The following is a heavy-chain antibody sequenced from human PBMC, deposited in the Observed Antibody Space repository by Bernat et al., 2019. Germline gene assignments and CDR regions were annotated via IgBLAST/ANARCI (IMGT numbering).Heavy chain of an antibody. V-gene: IGHV3-23*04. D-gene: IGHD6-19*01. CDR2: VSGDGGGT. CDR3: AKFPMQWAHTRGWGRPFDS. J-gene: IGHJ4*01. CDR1: GCVVSNFV. Sequence: EVQLVESGGGVVQPGGSLRRACEASGCVVSNFVMSWGREAPGKGLEGGSSVSGDGGGTYYTDSVKGRFTISRDNSKNTLYLQMNSLRAEDTAVYFFAKFPMQWAHTRGWGRPFDSWGHGTLVTVSS.